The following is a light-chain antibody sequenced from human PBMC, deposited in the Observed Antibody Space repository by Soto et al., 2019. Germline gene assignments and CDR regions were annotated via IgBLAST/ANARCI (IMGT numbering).Light chain of an antibody. CDR3: QQYKNWPPLT. Sequence: EIVMTQSPATLSVSPGETATLSCRASQSVGSAVAWYQHKPGQAPRLLIVAASIRATGVPGRSSGGGSGTKFTLTISSLQSEDFAVYYCQQYKNWPPLTFGGGTTVEIK. V-gene: IGKV3-15*01. CDR2: AAS. CDR1: QSVGSA. J-gene: IGKJ4*01.